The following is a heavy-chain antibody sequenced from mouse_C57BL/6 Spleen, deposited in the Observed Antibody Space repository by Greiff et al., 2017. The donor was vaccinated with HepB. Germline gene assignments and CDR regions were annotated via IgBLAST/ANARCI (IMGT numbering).Heavy chain of an antibody. Sequence: EVKLMESGGDLVKPGGSLKLSCAASGFTFSSYGMSWVRQTPDKRLEWVATISSGGSYTYYLDSVKGRFTISRDNAKNTLYLQMSSLKSEDTAMYYCARHDSNPWFAYWGQGTLVTVSA. CDR3: ARHDSNPWFAY. D-gene: IGHD2-5*01. V-gene: IGHV5-6*01. CDR1: GFTFSSYG. J-gene: IGHJ3*01. CDR2: ISSGGSYT.